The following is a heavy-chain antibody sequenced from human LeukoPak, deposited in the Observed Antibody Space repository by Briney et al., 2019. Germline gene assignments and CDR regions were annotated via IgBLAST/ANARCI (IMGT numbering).Heavy chain of an antibody. CDR3: ARGNSNYYGSGSYYKTFDY. J-gene: IGHJ4*02. CDR2: ISYDGSNK. V-gene: IGHV3-30-3*01. CDR1: GFTFSSYA. D-gene: IGHD3-10*01. Sequence: GRSLRLSCAASGFTFSSYAMHRVRQAPGKGLEWVAVISYDGSNKYYADSVKGRFTISRDNAKNSLYLQMNSLRAEDTAVYYCARGNSNYYGSGSYYKTFDYWGQGTLVTVSS.